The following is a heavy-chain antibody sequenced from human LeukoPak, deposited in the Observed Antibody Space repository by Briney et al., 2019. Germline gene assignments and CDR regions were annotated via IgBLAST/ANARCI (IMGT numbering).Heavy chain of an antibody. Sequence: SETLSLTCAVYGGSFSGYYWSWIRQPPGKGLEWIGEINHSGSTNYNPSLKSRVTISVDTSKNQFSLKLSSVTAADTAVYYCASITMVRGVIGRIEPMFDPWGQGTLVTVSS. CDR1: GGSFSGYY. CDR2: INHSGST. CDR3: ASITMVRGVIGRIEPMFDP. J-gene: IGHJ5*02. D-gene: IGHD3-10*01. V-gene: IGHV4-34*01.